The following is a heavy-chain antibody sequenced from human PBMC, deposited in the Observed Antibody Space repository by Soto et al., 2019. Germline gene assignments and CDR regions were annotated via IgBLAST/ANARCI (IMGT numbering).Heavy chain of an antibody. CDR1: GGTFSSYA. Sequence: KASGGTFSSYAISCVRQAPGQGLEWMGGIIPIFGTADYAQKFQGRVTITADESTSTAYMELSSLRSEDTAVYYCAGPPELTRIYYYYGMDVWGQGTTVTVSS. V-gene: IGHV1-69*01. CDR3: AGPPELTRIYYYYGMDV. CDR2: IIPIFGTA. D-gene: IGHD1-7*01. J-gene: IGHJ6*02.